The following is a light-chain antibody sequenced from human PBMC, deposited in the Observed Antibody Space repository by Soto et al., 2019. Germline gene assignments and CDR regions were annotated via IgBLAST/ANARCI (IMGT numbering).Light chain of an antibody. CDR2: GAS. Sequence: DIQMTQSPSSLSASVGDRVTITCRASQSISIHLNWYQQKPGKAPNLLIYGASSLKSGVPARFRGSGSGTDFTLTISSLQPEDFAVYYCQQCGSSPWTFGQGTKVEIK. CDR1: QSISIH. V-gene: IGKV1-39*01. CDR3: QQCGSSPWT. J-gene: IGKJ1*01.